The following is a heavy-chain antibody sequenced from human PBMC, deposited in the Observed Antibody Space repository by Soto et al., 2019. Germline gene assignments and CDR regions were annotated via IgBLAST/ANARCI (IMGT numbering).Heavy chain of an antibody. D-gene: IGHD3-10*01. CDR1: GHSFTNYC. CDR3: ATTQSSATFKTYYYDMHV. J-gene: IGHJ6*02. CDR2: IYPYDSET. Sequence: PGESLKISCKDSGHSFTNYCIVWVRQMPWKGLEWMGTIYPYDSETRYSPSFQGQVTISADKSINTAYLQWSSLKASDTAIYYCATTQSSATFKTYYYDMHVWGPGTPLTVSS. V-gene: IGHV5-51*01.